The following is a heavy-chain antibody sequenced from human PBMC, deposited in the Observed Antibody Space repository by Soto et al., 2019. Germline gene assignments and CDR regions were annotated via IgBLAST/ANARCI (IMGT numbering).Heavy chain of an antibody. CDR1: GFTVSNNY. J-gene: IGHJ4*02. D-gene: IGHD3-10*01. CDR3: GPHPGGGGY. CDR2: IYSGGYT. Sequence: EVQLVESGGGLIQPGGSLRLSCAVSGFTVSNNYMSWVRQAPGKGLEGVSVIYSGGYTAYGDSVKGRFTISRDNSKNTLILQKKSRGAAGPAGYYGGPHPGGGGYWGQGTLVTVSS. V-gene: IGHV3-53*01.